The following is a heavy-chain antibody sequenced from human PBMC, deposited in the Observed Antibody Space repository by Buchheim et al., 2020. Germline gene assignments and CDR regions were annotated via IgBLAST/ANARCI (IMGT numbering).Heavy chain of an antibody. D-gene: IGHD5-24*01. V-gene: IGHV1-69*08. CDR1: GGTFSSYT. CDR3: ARDLPRREMATIGALDY. J-gene: IGHJ4*02. Sequence: QVQLVQSGAEVKKPGSSVKVSYKASGGTFSSYTISWVRQAPGQGLEWMGRILPILGIANYAQKFQGRVTITDDKSTSTAYMELSSLRSEDTAVYYCARDLPRREMATIGALDYWGQGTL. CDR2: ILPILGIA.